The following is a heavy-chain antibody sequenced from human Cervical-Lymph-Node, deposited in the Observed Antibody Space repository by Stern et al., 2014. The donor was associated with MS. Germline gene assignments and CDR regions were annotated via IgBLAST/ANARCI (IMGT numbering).Heavy chain of an antibody. J-gene: IGHJ4*02. V-gene: IGHV3-15*01. Sequence: EVQLVESGGGVVKPGESLRLSCAASGFAFANAWMNWVRQAPGKGLEWVGRIKSKDVGGTTDYAAPVKDRFTLSRDDSKNTTFLQMNSLKVEDTAVYYCTTGAIRRGDLSVDYWGQGTLVIVSS. CDR3: TTGAIRRGDLSVDY. CDR2: IKSKDVGGTT. CDR1: GFAFANAW. D-gene: IGHD3-16*01.